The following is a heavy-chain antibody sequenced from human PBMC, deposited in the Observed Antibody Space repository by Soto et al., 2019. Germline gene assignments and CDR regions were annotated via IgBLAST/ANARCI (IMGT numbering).Heavy chain of an antibody. Sequence: GESLKISCKGSGCSFTSYWISWVRQMPGKGLEWMGRIDPSDSYTNYSPSFQGHVTISADKSISTAYLQWSSLKASDTAMYYCARHGFSVAASIDYWGQGTLVTVSS. CDR1: GCSFTSYW. CDR3: ARHGFSVAASIDY. V-gene: IGHV5-10-1*01. CDR2: IDPSDSYT. J-gene: IGHJ4*02. D-gene: IGHD6-19*01.